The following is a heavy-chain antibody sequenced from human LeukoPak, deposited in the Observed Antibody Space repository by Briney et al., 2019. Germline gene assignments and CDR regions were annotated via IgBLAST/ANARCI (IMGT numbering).Heavy chain of an antibody. J-gene: IGHJ4*02. V-gene: IGHV3-23*01. Sequence: GESLKISCAASEFTFSTYAMTWVRQAPGKGLEWVSSISSSGGNTYYADSMKGRFTISRDNSKNTLYLQLNSLRVEDTAVYYCAKTYYYDTSGYYSFPNWGQGTQVTVSS. CDR1: EFTFSTYA. D-gene: IGHD3-22*01. CDR3: AKTYYYDTSGYYSFPN. CDR2: ISSSGGNT.